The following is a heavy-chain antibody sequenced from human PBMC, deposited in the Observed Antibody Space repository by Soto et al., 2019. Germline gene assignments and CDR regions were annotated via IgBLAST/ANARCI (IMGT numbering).Heavy chain of an antibody. Sequence: ASVKVSCKASGYPFTRYSIRWVRQAPGQGLEWMGWISGYNGDTEYSKNYQGRLTMTIDTSTTTASMELRSLRSDDTAVYYCARASLTIFGAPYGMDVWGQGTSVTVSS. D-gene: IGHD3-3*01. V-gene: IGHV1-18*04. CDR2: ISGYNGDT. J-gene: IGHJ6*02. CDR3: ARASLTIFGAPYGMDV. CDR1: GYPFTRYS.